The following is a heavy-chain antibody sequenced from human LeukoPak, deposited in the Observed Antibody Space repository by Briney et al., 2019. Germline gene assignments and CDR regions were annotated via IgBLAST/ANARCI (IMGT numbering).Heavy chain of an antibody. CDR2: FSGSITKT. V-gene: IGHV3-23*01. Sequence: GGSLRLSCVASGFTFTTHAMSWVRQAPGKGLEWVSAFSGSITKTYYANSVKGRFTISRDNSKNTLYLQMSSLRAEDTALYYCAKQRAGSAWFPLDFWGPGTLVAVSS. CDR3: AKQRAGSAWFPLDF. CDR1: GFTFTTHA. J-gene: IGHJ4*02. D-gene: IGHD6-19*01.